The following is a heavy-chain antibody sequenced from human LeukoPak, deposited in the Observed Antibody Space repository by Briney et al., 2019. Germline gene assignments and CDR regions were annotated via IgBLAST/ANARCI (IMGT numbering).Heavy chain of an antibody. CDR3: ARDYWRSIDH. CDR2: VNEDGSAK. CDR1: GLTFSNYW. V-gene: IGHV3-7*01. Sequence: SLRLSCVVSGLTFSNYWMIWVRQAPGKGLESVAIVNEDGSAKYYLDSVKGRFTISRDNARNSLYLEMNSLRAEDTAVYYCARDYWRSIDHWGQGTLVTVSS. D-gene: IGHD1-1*01. J-gene: IGHJ4*02.